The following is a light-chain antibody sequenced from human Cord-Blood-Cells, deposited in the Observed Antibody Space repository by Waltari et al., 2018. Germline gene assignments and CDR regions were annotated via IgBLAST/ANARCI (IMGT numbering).Light chain of an antibody. CDR1: QSLLHSNGYNY. CDR2: LGS. Sequence: DIVMTQSPLSLPVTPGEPASISCRSSQSLLHSNGYNYLDWYLQKPGQSPQLLIYLGSNRASEVPDRFSVSGSGTDFTLKISRVEAEDVGVYYCMQALQAPPTFGQGTKVEIK. J-gene: IGKJ1*01. V-gene: IGKV2-28*01. CDR3: MQALQAPPT.